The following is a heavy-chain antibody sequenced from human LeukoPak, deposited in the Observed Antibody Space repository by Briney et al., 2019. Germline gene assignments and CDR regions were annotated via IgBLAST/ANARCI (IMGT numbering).Heavy chain of an antibody. V-gene: IGHV4-34*01. CDR3: ARVYCSSTSCYVYFDY. Sequence: TSETLSLTCALSGGSFSGYYWSWIRQPPGKGLEWIGEINHSGSTNYNPSLKSRVTISVDTSKNQFSLKLSSVTAADTAVYYCARVYCSSTSCYVYFDYWGQGTLVTVSS. CDR2: INHSGST. D-gene: IGHD2-2*01. CDR1: GGSFSGYY. J-gene: IGHJ4*02.